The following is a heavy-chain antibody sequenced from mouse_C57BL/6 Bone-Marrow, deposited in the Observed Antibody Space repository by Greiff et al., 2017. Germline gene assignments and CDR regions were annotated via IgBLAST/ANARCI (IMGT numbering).Heavy chain of an antibody. V-gene: IGHV14-2*01. CDR1: GFNIKDYY. Sequence: VQLQQSGAELVKPGASVKLSCTASGFNIKDYYMHWVKQRTEQGLEWIGRIDPEDGETKYAPNFQGKATITADTSSNTAYLQLSSLTSEDTAVYYCARGGPSSFDYWGQGTTLTVSS. J-gene: IGHJ2*01. CDR3: ARGGPSSFDY. CDR2: IDPEDGET.